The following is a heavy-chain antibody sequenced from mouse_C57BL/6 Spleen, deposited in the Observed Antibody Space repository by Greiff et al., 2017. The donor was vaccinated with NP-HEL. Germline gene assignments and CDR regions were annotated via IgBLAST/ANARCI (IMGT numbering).Heavy chain of an antibody. CDR1: GFTFSSYG. J-gene: IGHJ4*01. V-gene: IGHV5-6*01. Sequence: EVKLMESGGDLVKPGGSLKLSCAASGFTFSSYGMSWVRQTPDKRLEWVATISSGGSYTYYPDSVKGRFTISRDNAKNTLYLQMSSLKSEDTAMYYCARLLGLAMDYWGQGTSVTVSS. CDR3: ARLLGLAMDY. CDR2: ISSGGSYT. D-gene: IGHD4-1*01.